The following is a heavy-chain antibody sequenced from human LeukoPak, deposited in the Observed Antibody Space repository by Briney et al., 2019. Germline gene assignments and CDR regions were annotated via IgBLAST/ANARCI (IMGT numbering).Heavy chain of an antibody. Sequence: ASVKVSCKASGYTFTGYYIHWVRQAPGQGLEWMGWINPNSGGTNYAQKFQGRDTMTRDTSISTVYMELSRLRSDDTAVYYCARAQVEYCSGGRCYSGYWGQGTLVTVSS. CDR1: GYTFTGYY. CDR2: INPNSGGT. CDR3: ARAQVEYCSGGRCYSGY. J-gene: IGHJ4*02. D-gene: IGHD2-15*01. V-gene: IGHV1-2*02.